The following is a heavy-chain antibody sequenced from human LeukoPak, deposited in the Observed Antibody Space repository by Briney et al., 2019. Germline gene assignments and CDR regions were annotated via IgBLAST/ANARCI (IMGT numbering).Heavy chain of an antibody. CDR2: IYYSGST. J-gene: IGHJ4*02. V-gene: IGHV4-31*03. Sequence: PSETLSLTCTVSGGSISSGGYYWSWIRQHPGKGLEWIGYIYYSGSTYYNPSLKSRVTISVDTSKNQFSLKLSSVTAADTAVYYWAGTSIANEFFASWAQGPLSPSPQ. CDR1: GGSISSGGYY. CDR3: AGTSIANEFFAS. D-gene: IGHD6-6*01.